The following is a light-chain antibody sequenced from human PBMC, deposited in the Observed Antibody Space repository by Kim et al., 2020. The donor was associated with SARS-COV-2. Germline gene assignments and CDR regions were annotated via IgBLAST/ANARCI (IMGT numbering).Light chain of an antibody. CDR2: RNN. CDR3: AAWDDSLSVV. Sequence: QSVLTQPPSASGTPGQRVTISCSGSSSNIGSNYVYWYQQLPGTAPKLLIYRNNQRPSGAPDRFSGSKSGTSASLAISGLRSEDEADYYCAAWDDSLSVVFGGGTQLTVL. J-gene: IGLJ2*01. CDR1: SSNIGSNY. V-gene: IGLV1-47*01.